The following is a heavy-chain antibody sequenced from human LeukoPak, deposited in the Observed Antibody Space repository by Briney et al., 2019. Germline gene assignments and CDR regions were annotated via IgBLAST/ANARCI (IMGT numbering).Heavy chain of an antibody. CDR1: GFTFSDYY. V-gene: IGHV3-11*04. Sequence: SGGSLRLSCAASGFTFSDYYMSWIRQAPGKGLEWVSYISSSGSTIYYADSVKGRFTISRDNAKKSLYLQMNSLRAEDTAVYYCARVRDENWFDPWGQGTLVTVSS. CDR3: ARVRDENWFDP. J-gene: IGHJ5*02. CDR2: ISSSGSTI.